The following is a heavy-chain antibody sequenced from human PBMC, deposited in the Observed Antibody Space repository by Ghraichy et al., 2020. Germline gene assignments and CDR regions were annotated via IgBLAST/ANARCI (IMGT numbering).Heavy chain of an antibody. J-gene: IGHJ4*02. Sequence: ASVKVSCKASGYTFSGHGISWVRQAPGQGLEWLGWISPYNGDTHYAQKVQDRVTMTTDKNTATAYMELRSLGSDDTAVYFCARDAGEKLNSRGSRWLRFDYWGQGTPVTVAS. D-gene: IGHD3-22*01. V-gene: IGHV1-18*04. CDR2: ISPYNGDT. CDR3: ARDAGEKLNSRGSRWLRFDY. CDR1: GYTFSGHG.